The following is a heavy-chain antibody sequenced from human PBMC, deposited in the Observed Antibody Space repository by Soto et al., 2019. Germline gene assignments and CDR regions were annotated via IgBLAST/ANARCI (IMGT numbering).Heavy chain of an antibody. Sequence: GGSLRLSCAASGFSFSDYEMNWVRQAPGKGLEWIAHTSFSGSTIYYADSVKGRFSISRDNSKNFLYLQMSGLRANDSTVYYCTRGAGFFYGVDVWGLGTTVTVSS. D-gene: IGHD3-10*01. CDR3: TRGAGFFYGVDV. V-gene: IGHV3-48*03. CDR1: GFSFSDYE. CDR2: TSFSGSTI. J-gene: IGHJ6*02.